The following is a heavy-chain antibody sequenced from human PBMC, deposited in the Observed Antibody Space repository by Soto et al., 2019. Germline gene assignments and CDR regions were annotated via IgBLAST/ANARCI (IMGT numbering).Heavy chain of an antibody. CDR3: AKEQLPRPYYYYYGMDV. D-gene: IGHD6-6*01. Sequence: LRLSCAASGFTFSSYGMHWVRQAPGKGLEWVAVISYDGSNKYYADSVKGRFTISRDNSKNTLYLQMNSLRAEDTAVYYCAKEQLPRPYYYYYGMDVWGQGTTVTVSS. CDR1: GFTFSSYG. J-gene: IGHJ6*02. V-gene: IGHV3-30*18. CDR2: ISYDGSNK.